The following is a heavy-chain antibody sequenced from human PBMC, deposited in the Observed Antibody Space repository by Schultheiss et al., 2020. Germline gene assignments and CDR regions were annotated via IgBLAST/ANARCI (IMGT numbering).Heavy chain of an antibody. D-gene: IGHD4-23*01. CDR2: IYTSGST. J-gene: IGHJ3*02. V-gene: IGHV4-61*02. CDR1: GGSISSGSYY. Sequence: SQTLSLTCTVSGGSISSGSYYWSWIRQPAGKGLEWIGRIYTSGSTNYNPSLKSRVTMSVDTSKNQFSLKLSSVTAADTAVYYCARDQGDSDYGGNSDSAFDIWGQGTMVTVSS. CDR3: ARDQGDSDYGGNSDSAFDI.